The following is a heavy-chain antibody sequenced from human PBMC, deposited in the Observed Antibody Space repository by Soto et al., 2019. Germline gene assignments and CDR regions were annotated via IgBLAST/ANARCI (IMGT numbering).Heavy chain of an antibody. CDR2: INGGGCST. V-gene: IGHV3-23*01. D-gene: IGHD3-3*01. Sequence: GSLRLSCAASVFTVSNHVMNWVRQAPGKGLEWVSAINGGGCSTFYADSVKGRFTISRDNSKNTLYLQMHSLRADDTAVYYCANVPEYNFWSGYRYYFDYWGQGTLVTVSS. CDR1: VFTVSNHV. CDR3: ANVPEYNFWSGYRYYFDY. J-gene: IGHJ4*02.